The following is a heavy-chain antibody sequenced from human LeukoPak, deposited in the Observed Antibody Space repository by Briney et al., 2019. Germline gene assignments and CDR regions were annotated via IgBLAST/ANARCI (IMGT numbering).Heavy chain of an antibody. Sequence: TSGGSLRLSCAASGFTFSSYSMNWVRQAPGKGLEWVSSISSSSSYIYYADSVKGRFTISRDNAKNSLYLQMNSLRAEDTAVYYCASVNSSGLWYFDYWGQGTLVTVSS. CDR3: ASVNSSGLWYFDY. D-gene: IGHD6-19*01. CDR2: ISSSSSYI. CDR1: GFTFSSYS. J-gene: IGHJ4*02. V-gene: IGHV3-21*01.